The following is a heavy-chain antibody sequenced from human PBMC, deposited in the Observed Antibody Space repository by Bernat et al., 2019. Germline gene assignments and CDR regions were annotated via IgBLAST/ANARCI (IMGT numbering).Heavy chain of an antibody. CDR1: GGSISSSNYY. J-gene: IGHJ4*02. CDR2: IYYSWST. CDR3: ARHTRNYGNFDY. D-gene: IGHD1-7*01. V-gene: IGHV4-39*01. Sequence: QLQLQESGPGLVKPSETLSLTCTVSGGSISSSNYYWGWIRQPPGKELEWIGSIYYSWSTYYNPYLKSRVTVSVDTSNSQFSMKLSSVTAADKGVYYCARHTRNYGNFDYWGQGTLVTVSS.